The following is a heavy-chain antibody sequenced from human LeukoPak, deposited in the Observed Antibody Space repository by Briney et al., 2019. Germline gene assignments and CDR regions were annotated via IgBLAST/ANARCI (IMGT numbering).Heavy chain of an antibody. J-gene: IGHJ3*02. D-gene: IGHD7-27*01. Sequence: GGSLRLSCAASGFTFGDYTMNWVRQAPGKGLEWVAFFRSKTYGGTTEYAASVKGRFIISGDDSESIVYLQMNSLKAEDTAMYYCTRVSGAPAFDIWGQGTMVTVSS. CDR1: GFTFGDYT. CDR3: TRVSGAPAFDI. V-gene: IGHV3-49*04. CDR2: FRSKTYGGTT.